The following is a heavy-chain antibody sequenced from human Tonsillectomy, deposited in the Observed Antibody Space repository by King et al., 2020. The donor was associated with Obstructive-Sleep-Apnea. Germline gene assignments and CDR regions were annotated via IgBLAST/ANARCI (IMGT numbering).Heavy chain of an antibody. J-gene: IGHJ4*02. V-gene: IGHV3-66*01. CDR1: GFTVSSNY. CDR3: ARDLGGYSSSWESDY. Sequence: VQLVESGGGLVQPGGSLRLSCAASGFTVSSNYMSWGRQAPGTGLEWVSVIYSGGSTYYSDSVKGRLNISRDNSKNTLYLQMNSLRAEDTAVYYCARDLGGYSSSWESDYWGQGTLVTVSS. D-gene: IGHD6-13*01. CDR2: IYSGGST.